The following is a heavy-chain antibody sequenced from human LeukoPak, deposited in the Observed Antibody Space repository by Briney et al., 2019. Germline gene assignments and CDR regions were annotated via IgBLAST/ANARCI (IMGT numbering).Heavy chain of an antibody. J-gene: IGHJ3*02. CDR3: AKDQQWLRGNDAFDI. Sequence: GGSLRLSCAASGFTFSSYAMSWVRQAPGNGLEWVSAISGSGGSTYYADSVKGRFTISRDNSKNTLYLQMNSLRAEDTAVYYCAKDQQWLRGNDAFDIWGQGTMVTVSS. CDR1: GFTFSSYA. D-gene: IGHD5-12*01. V-gene: IGHV3-23*01. CDR2: ISGSGGST.